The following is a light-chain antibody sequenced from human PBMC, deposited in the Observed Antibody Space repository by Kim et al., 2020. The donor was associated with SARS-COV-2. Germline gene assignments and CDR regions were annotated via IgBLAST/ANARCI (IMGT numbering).Light chain of an antibody. CDR3: QQYYSTPPS. CDR2: WAS. CDR1: QTVRTNSHNKNY. Sequence: RATLNRNASQTVRTNSHNKNYLAWYQQKPGQAPKLLMYWASIRESGVSDRFSGSGSETDFTLTISSLQAEDVAVYYCQQYYSTPPSFGQGTKLEI. V-gene: IGKV4-1*01. J-gene: IGKJ2*03.